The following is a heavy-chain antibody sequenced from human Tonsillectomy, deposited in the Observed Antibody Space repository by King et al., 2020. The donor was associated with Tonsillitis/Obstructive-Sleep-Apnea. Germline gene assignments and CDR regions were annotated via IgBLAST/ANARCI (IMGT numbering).Heavy chain of an antibody. CDR3: ARVDLGELSLPFDY. V-gene: IGHV7-4-1*02. CDR2: VNTNTGNP. Sequence: QLVQSGSELKKPGASVKVSCKASGYTFTSYAMNWVRQAPGQGLEWLGWVNTNTGNPTYAQGFTGRFVFSLDTSVSTAYLQISSLKAEDTAVYYCARVDLGELSLPFDYWGQGTLVTVSS. CDR1: GYTFTSYA. J-gene: IGHJ4*02. D-gene: IGHD3-16*02.